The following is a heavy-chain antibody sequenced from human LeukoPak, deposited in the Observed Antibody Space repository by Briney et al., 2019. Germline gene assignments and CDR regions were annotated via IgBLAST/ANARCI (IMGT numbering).Heavy chain of an antibody. CDR2: IYYSGST. V-gene: IGHV4-39*07. J-gene: IGHJ4*02. Sequence: SETLSLTCTVSGGSISSSRYYWGWIRQPPGKGLEGIGSIYYSGSTYYNPSLKSRVTISVDTSKNQFSLKLSSVTAADTAVYYCARATRDKIAAAGMRAAYYFDYWGQGTLVTVSS. D-gene: IGHD6-13*01. CDR3: ARATRDKIAAAGMRAAYYFDY. CDR1: GGSISSSRYY.